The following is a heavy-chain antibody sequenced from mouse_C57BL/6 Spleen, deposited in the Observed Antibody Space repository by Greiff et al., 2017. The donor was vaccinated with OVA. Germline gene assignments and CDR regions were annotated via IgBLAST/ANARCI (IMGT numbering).Heavy chain of an antibody. Sequence: QVQLKQPGAELVRPGTSVKLSCKASGYTFTSYWMHWVKQRPGQGLEWIGVIDPSDSYTNYNQKFKGKATLTVDTSSSTAYMQLSSLTSEDSAVYYCARSRITTVVAKEFAYWGQGTLVTVSA. CDR2: IDPSDSYT. CDR1: GYTFTSYW. CDR3: ARSRITTVVAKEFAY. V-gene: IGHV1-59*01. D-gene: IGHD1-1*01. J-gene: IGHJ3*01.